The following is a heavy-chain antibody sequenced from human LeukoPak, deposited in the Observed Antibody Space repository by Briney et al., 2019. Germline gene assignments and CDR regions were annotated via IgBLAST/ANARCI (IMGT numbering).Heavy chain of an antibody. CDR2: ISYNGSNK. CDR3: ARDVEMATTSNPPFDY. D-gene: IGHD5-24*01. Sequence: GGSLRLSCAASGFTLSSYAMHWVRQAPGKGLEWVAVISYNGSNKYYADSVKGRFTISRDNSKNTLYLQMNSLRAEDTAVYYCARDVEMATTSNPPFDYWGQGTLVTVSS. CDR1: GFTLSSYA. J-gene: IGHJ4*02. V-gene: IGHV3-30-3*01.